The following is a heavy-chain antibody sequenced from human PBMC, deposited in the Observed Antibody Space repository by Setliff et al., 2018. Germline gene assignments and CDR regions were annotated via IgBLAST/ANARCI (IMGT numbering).Heavy chain of an antibody. CDR3: ARYITGTTPADY. D-gene: IGHD1-7*01. Sequence: ASVKVSCKASGYTLSKYYMHWVRQAPGQGLEWMGIINPSGGLTKYAQKFQGRVTMTSDTSTNTVYLEVSSLRSEDTAVYYCARYITGTTPADYWGQGTLVTVSS. CDR2: INPSGGLT. J-gene: IGHJ4*02. CDR1: GYTLSKYY. V-gene: IGHV1-46*01.